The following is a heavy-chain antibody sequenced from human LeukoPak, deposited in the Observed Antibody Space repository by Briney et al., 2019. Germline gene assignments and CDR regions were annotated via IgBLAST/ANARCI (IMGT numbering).Heavy chain of an antibody. CDR3: ARESDSSGYYDY. D-gene: IGHD3-22*01. V-gene: IGHV3-11*06. CDR2: ISSSSTYT. CDR1: GFSFSNFY. J-gene: IGHJ4*02. Sequence: GGSLRLSCAASGFSFSNFYRSWIRQAPGRGLEWVSYISSSSTYTNSADSVRGRFTIPRDNAKNSLYLQMNSLRVEDTAVYYCARESDSSGYYDYWGQGTLVTVSS.